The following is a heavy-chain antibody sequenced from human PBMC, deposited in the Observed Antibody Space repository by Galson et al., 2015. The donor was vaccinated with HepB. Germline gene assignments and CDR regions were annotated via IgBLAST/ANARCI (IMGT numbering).Heavy chain of an antibody. CDR1: GFTFSSYW. D-gene: IGHD3-16*01. V-gene: IGHV3-74*01. J-gene: IGHJ4*02. CDR3: AGGGLRHAFDY. Sequence: SLRLSCAASGFTFSSYWMHWVRQAPGKGLVWVSRVGDHDGDTIYADSVKGRFTISRDNAKNALYLQMNSLRAEDTAVYFCAGGGLRHAFDYWGQGALVTASS. CDR2: VGDHDGDT.